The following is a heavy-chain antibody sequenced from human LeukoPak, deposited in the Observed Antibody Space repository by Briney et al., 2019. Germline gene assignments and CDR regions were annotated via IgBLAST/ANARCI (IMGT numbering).Heavy chain of an antibody. V-gene: IGHV5-51*01. CDR2: IYPGDSDT. D-gene: IGHD3-22*01. CDR3: ARGGDSSGYYYGRGYFQH. J-gene: IGHJ1*01. CDR1: GYSFTSYW. Sequence: GESLKSSCKGSGYSFTSYWIGWVRQMPGKGQEWMGIIYPGDSDTRYSPSFQGQVTISADKSISTAYLQWSSLKASDTAMYYCARGGDSSGYYYGRGYFQHWGQGTLVTVSS.